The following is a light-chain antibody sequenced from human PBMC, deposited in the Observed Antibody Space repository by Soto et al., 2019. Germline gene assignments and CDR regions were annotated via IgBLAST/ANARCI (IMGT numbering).Light chain of an antibody. Sequence: PALTQPASVSRSPGRSSTISCTGTSSDVGSYNYVSWYQQHPGKAPKLMIYEVSDRPSGISSRFSGSKSGNTASLTISGLQTEDEADYYCSSYTSSSTLFGTGTRSPS. J-gene: IGLJ1*01. CDR3: SSYTSSSTL. CDR1: SSDVGSYNY. CDR2: EVS. V-gene: IGLV2-14*01.